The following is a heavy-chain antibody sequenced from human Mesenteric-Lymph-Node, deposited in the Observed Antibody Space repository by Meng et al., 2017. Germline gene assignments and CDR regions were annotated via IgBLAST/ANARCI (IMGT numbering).Heavy chain of an antibody. CDR1: GGSISSSSYY. V-gene: IGHV4-39*07. Sequence: SETLSLTCTVSGGSISSSSYYWGWIRQPPGKGLEWIGNISYSGSTYYNPSLKSRVTISVDTSKNQFSLKLSSVTAADTAVYYCASTDVSIAAMAGRNFDSWGQGTLVTVSS. D-gene: IGHD6-19*01. J-gene: IGHJ5*01. CDR2: ISYSGST. CDR3: ASTDVSIAAMAGRNFDS.